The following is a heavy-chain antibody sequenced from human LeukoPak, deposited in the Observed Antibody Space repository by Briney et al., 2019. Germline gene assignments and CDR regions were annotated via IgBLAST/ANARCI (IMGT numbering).Heavy chain of an antibody. CDR3: ARGPYSSSWYSYYYYMDV. CDR1: GGSFSGYY. Sequence: SETLSLTCAVSGGSFSGYYWSWTRQPPGKGLEWIGEINQSGSTNYNPSLKSRVTISVDTSKNQFSLKLRSVTAADTAMYYCARGPYSSSWYSYYYYMDVWGKGTTVTVSS. V-gene: IGHV4-34*01. J-gene: IGHJ6*03. D-gene: IGHD6-13*01. CDR2: INQSGST.